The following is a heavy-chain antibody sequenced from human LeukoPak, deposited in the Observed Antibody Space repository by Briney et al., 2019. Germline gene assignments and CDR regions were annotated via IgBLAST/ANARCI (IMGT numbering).Heavy chain of an antibody. Sequence: ASVKFSCKASGYTFINSGNSWVRQAPGQGLDWIGCISPYNGNTDYALKFQDRVTMTTDTSTSTAYMELRSLRSDDTALYYCARQLWSDGENAFDIWGQGTMVTVSA. V-gene: IGHV1-18*01. CDR3: ARQLWSDGENAFDI. J-gene: IGHJ3*02. CDR2: ISPYNGNT. D-gene: IGHD5-18*01. CDR1: GYTFINSG.